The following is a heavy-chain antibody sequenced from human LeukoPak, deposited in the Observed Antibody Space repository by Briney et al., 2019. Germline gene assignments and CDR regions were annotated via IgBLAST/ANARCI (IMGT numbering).Heavy chain of an antibody. CDR3: ARDRRCCSGSSCYSGVDY. D-gene: IGHD2-15*01. CDR1: GFTVSSNY. CDR2: IYSGGST. Sequence: GGSLRLSCAASGFTVSSNYMTWARQAPGKGLEWVSVIYSGGSTYYGDSVKGRFTISRDNSKNTLYLQMNSLRAEDTAVYYCARDRRCCSGSSCYSGVDYWGRGTLVTVSS. V-gene: IGHV3-53*01. J-gene: IGHJ4*02.